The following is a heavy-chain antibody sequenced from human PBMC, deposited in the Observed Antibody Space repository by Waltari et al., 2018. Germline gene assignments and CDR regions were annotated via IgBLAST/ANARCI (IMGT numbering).Heavy chain of an antibody. V-gene: IGHV4-61*02. Sequence: QVQLQESGPGLVKPSQTLSLTCTVSGGSISRGSYYWSWIRQPAGKGLELIGRIYTSGSTNYNPSLKSRVTISVDTSKNQFSLKLSSVTAADTAVYYCARAPPYSTRAFDIWGQGTMVTVSS. CDR3: ARAPPYSTRAFDI. D-gene: IGHD2-21*01. CDR1: GGSISRGSYY. J-gene: IGHJ3*02. CDR2: IYTSGST.